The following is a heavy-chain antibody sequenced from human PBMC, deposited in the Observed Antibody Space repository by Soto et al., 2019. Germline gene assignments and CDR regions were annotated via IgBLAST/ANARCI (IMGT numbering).Heavy chain of an antibody. J-gene: IGHJ4*02. Sequence: EVQLLESGGGLVQPGGSLRLSCAASGFTFSNYAMSWVRQAPGKGPEWVSGISGGGVDTYYVDSVKGRFIISRDNSRNTLYLQMSTLRADDAAVYYCAKEAAGIGVPLFDSWCQGTLVTVSS. CDR3: AKEAAGIGVPLFDS. CDR1: GFTFSNYA. D-gene: IGHD3-3*01. CDR2: ISGGGVDT. V-gene: IGHV3-23*02.